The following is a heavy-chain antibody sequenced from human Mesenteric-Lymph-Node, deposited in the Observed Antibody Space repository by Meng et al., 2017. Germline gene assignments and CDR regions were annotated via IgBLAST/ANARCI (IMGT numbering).Heavy chain of an antibody. CDR3: ARDSLYYYDSSGSLGYGMDV. V-gene: IGHV1-18*01. J-gene: IGHJ6*02. Sequence: ASVKVSCKASGYTFTSYGISWVRQAPGQGLEWMGWISAYNGNTNYAQKLQGRVTMTTDTSTSTAYMELRSLRPDDTAVYYCARDSLYYYDSSGSLGYGMDVWGQGTTVTVSS. CDR2: ISAYNGNT. CDR1: GYTFTSYG. D-gene: IGHD3-22*01.